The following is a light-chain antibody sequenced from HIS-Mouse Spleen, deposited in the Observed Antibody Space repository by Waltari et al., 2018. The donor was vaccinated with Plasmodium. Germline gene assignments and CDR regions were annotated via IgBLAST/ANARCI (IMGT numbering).Light chain of an antibody. J-gene: IGKJ3*01. CDR1: QSVLYSSNNKNY. CDR2: WAS. CDR3: HQYYSTPFT. V-gene: IGKV4-1*01. Sequence: DIVMTQSPDSLAVSLGERATINCKSSQSVLYSSNNKNYLAWYQQKPGQPPKLLIYWASTRESGVPDRCNGSGSVTDFTLTISSLQAEDVAVYYCHQYYSTPFTFGPGTKVDFK.